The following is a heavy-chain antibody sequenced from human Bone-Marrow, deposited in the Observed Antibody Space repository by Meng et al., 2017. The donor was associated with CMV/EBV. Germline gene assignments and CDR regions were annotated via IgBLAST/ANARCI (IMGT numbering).Heavy chain of an antibody. D-gene: IGHD2-2*01. CDR2: INPNSGGT. J-gene: IGHJ4*02. Sequence: ASVKVSCKASGYTFTGYYMHWVRQAPGQGLEWMGWINPNSGGTKYAQKFQGRVTMTRDTSIITAYMELSRLRYDDTAIYYCARAYCSRSDCFLPGDYWGQGTLVTVSS. CDR1: GYTFTGYY. CDR3: ARAYCSRSDCFLPGDY. V-gene: IGHV1-2*02.